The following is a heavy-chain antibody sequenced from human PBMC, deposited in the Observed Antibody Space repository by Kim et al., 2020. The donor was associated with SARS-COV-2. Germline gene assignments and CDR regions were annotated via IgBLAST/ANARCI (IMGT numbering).Heavy chain of an antibody. CDR3: AKVPHYYDSSGYYPY. V-gene: IGHV3-23*01. J-gene: IGHJ4*02. Sequence: ADSVKGWFTISRDNSKKTLYLQMNSLRAEDTAVYYCAKVPHYYDSSGYYPYWGQGTLVTVSS. D-gene: IGHD3-22*01.